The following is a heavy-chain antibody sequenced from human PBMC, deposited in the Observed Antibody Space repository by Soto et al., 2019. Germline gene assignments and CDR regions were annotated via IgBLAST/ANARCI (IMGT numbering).Heavy chain of an antibody. V-gene: IGHV4-59*08. CDR2: VYYSGST. Sequence: QVQLQESGPGLVKPSETLSLTCTVSGGSISTYYWSWIRQPPGKGLEWVGYVYYSGSTNYNSSLKSRFTISVDTYTNQFSLKLSSVAAADTAIYYCARLPRADPYTYFDYWGQGTLVTVSS. CDR3: ARLPRADPYTYFDY. D-gene: IGHD5-18*01. CDR1: GGSISTYY. J-gene: IGHJ4*02.